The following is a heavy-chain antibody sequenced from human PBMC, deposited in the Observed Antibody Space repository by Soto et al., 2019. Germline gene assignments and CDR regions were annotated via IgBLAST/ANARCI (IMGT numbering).Heavy chain of an antibody. CDR3: ARDSTRYSGNWYELLDV. CDR1: GDTFTSYY. V-gene: IGHV1-46*01. J-gene: IGHJ4*02. D-gene: IGHD6-13*01. Sequence: AAVKVSCKASGDTFTSYYMHWVRQAPGQGLEWMGIINPSGGSTSYAQKFQGRVTMTRDTSTSTVYMELSSLRSVSAADTAVYFCARDSTRYSGNWYELLDVWGQGTLVTVSS. CDR2: INPSGGST.